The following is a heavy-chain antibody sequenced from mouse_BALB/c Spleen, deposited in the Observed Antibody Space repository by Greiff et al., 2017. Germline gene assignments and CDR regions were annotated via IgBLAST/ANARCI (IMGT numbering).Heavy chain of an antibody. CDR3: AGSYYYGSYAMDY. Sequence: VQLQQSGAELVRPGTSVKISCKASGYTFTNYCLCWVKQSPGHGLEWIGDIYPGGGYTNYNDKFKGNATVTADTSSSTAYMQLSSLTSVDSAVYFCAGSYYYGSYAMDYWGQGTSVTVS. CDR2: IYPGGGYT. CDR1: GYTFTNYC. V-gene: IGHV1-63*02. J-gene: IGHJ4*01. D-gene: IGHD1-1*01.